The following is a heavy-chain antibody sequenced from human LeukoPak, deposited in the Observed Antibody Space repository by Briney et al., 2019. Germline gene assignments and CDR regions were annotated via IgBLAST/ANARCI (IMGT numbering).Heavy chain of an antibody. V-gene: IGHV3-30-3*02. Sequence: HPGRSLRLSCAASGFTFSSYAMNWVRQAPGKGLEWVAIVSYDGGNKYYADSVKGRFTISRDNSRNTLYLQMNSLTAEDTAVFYCAKDGVILAPGVYWYMDVWGRGTTVTVSS. D-gene: IGHD3-16*02. J-gene: IGHJ6*03. CDR2: VSYDGGNK. CDR1: GFTFSSYA. CDR3: AKDGVILAPGVYWYMDV.